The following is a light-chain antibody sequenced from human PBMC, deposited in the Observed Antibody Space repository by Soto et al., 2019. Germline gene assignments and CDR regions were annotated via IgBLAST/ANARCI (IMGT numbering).Light chain of an antibody. CDR2: DVS. J-gene: IGLJ2*01. CDR3: CSYAGNYVV. V-gene: IGLV2-11*01. CDR1: SSDVGRYNY. Sequence: QSALTQPRSVSGSPGQSVTISCTGTSSDVGRYNYVSWYQQHPGKAPKIMIYDVSERPSGVPDRFSASKSGNTASLTISGLQADDEADYYCCSYAGNYVVFGGGTKVTVL.